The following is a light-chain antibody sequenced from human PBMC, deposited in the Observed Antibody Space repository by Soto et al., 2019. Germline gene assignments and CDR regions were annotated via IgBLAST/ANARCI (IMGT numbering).Light chain of an antibody. V-gene: IGKV4-1*01. J-gene: IGKJ4*01. CDR2: WAS. Sequence: DIVMTQSPDSLAVSLGERATINCKSSQTILYSSNNKNYLAWYQQKPGQPPKLLIYWASTRESGVPDRFSGSGSGTDFTLTINTLQAEDVAVYYCKQHYTTPLTFGGGTKVEIK. CDR1: QTILYSSNNKNY. CDR3: KQHYTTPLT.